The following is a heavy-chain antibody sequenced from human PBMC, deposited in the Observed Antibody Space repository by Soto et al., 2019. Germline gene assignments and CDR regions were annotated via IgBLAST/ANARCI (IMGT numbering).Heavy chain of an antibody. Sequence: PGESLKISCKGSGYSVSSYWSGWVRQMPGKGLEWMGIIYPGDSDTRYSPSFQGQVTISADKSISTAYLQWSSLKASDTAMYYCARTSAAGKYYYGMDVWGQGTTVTVSS. D-gene: IGHD6-13*01. CDR1: GYSVSSYW. V-gene: IGHV5-51*01. CDR3: ARTSAAGKYYYGMDV. J-gene: IGHJ6*02. CDR2: IYPGDSDT.